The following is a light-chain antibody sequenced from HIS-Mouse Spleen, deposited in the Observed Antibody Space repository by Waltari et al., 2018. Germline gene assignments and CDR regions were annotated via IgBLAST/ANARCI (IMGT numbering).Light chain of an antibody. V-gene: IGLV3-21*03. CDR1: NIGSKS. Sequence: SYVLPPPPSVSVAPGKTARITCGGNNIGSKSVHWYQQKPGQAPVLVVYDDSDRPSGIPERFSGSNSGNTATLTTSRVEAGDEDDYYCQVWDSSSDHVVFGGGTKLTVL. CDR2: DDS. CDR3: QVWDSSSDHVV. J-gene: IGLJ2*01.